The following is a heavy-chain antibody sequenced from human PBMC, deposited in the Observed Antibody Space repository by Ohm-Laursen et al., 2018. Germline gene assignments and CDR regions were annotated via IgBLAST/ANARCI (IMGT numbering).Heavy chain of an antibody. J-gene: IGHJ4*02. Sequence: TLSLTCTVPGGSVSSGDYYWSWIRQPPGKGLEWIAYIYYSGRTDYNPSLKSRVTISVDTSKNQFSLKLSSVIAADTAIYYCARANYFDTSGYNYWGQGTLVTVSS. CDR1: GGSVSSGDYY. D-gene: IGHD3-22*01. CDR2: IYYSGRT. V-gene: IGHV4-61*08. CDR3: ARANYFDTSGYNY.